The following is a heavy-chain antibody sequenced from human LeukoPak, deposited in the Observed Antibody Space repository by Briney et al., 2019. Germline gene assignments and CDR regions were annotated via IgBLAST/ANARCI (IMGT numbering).Heavy chain of an antibody. J-gene: IGHJ3*02. Sequence: ASVKVSCKASGYTFTGYYMHWVRQAPGQGLEWMGWINPNSGGTNYAQKFQGGVTMTRDTSISTAYMELSRLRSDDTAVYYCARAGGGYNFKLLRAFDIWGQGTMVTVSS. CDR1: GYTFTGYY. CDR2: INPNSGGT. V-gene: IGHV1-2*02. CDR3: ARAGGGYNFKLLRAFDI. D-gene: IGHD5-12*01.